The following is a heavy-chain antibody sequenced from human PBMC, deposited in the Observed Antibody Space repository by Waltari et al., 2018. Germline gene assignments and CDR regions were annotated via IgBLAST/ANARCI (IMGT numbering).Heavy chain of an antibody. CDR2: MNPNRGNT. V-gene: IGHV1-8*01. D-gene: IGHD3-3*01. J-gene: IGHJ5*02. Sequence: QVQLVQSGAEVKKPGASVKVSCKASGYTFTSYDINWVRPATGQGLEWMGWMNPNRGNTGYAQKFQGRVTMTRNTSISTAYMELSSLRSEDTAVYYCASLITIFGVGFDPWGQGTLVTVSS. CDR3: ASLITIFGVGFDP. CDR1: GYTFTSYD.